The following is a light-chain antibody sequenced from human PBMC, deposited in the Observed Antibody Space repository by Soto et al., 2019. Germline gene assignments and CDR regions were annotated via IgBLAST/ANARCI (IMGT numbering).Light chain of an antibody. CDR3: QQRSNWPT. CDR1: QSVSSY. Sequence: EIQMTQSPATLSVSPGERATLSCRASQSVSSYLAWYQQKPGQAPRLLIYNASSRATGIPARFSGSGSGTDFTLTISSLEPEDFAVYYCQQRSNWPTFGQGTKVDI. CDR2: NAS. J-gene: IGKJ1*01. V-gene: IGKV3-11*01.